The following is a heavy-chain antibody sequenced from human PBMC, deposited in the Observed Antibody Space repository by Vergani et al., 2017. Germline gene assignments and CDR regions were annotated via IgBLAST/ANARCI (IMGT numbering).Heavy chain of an antibody. CDR1: GGSISSGSYY. Sequence: QVQLQESGPGLVKPSQTLSLTCTVSGGSISSGSYYWSWIRQPAGKGLEWIGRIYTSGSTNYNPSLKSRGTISVDTSKNQFSLKLSSVTAADTAVYYCARAHIVVVPAARGGYYYYYMDVWGKGTMVTVSS. CDR2: IYTSGST. CDR3: ARAHIVVVPAARGGYYYYYMDV. V-gene: IGHV4-61*02. J-gene: IGHJ6*03. D-gene: IGHD2-2*01.